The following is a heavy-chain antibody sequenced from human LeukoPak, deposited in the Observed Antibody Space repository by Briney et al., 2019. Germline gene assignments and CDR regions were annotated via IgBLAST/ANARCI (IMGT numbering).Heavy chain of an antibody. CDR3: ARDVEYSNIYFYYYIDV. J-gene: IGHJ6*03. CDR1: GGSISSSSYY. V-gene: IGHV4-39*07. Sequence: SETLSLTCTVSGGSISSSSYYWGWIRQPPGKGLEWIGSIYYSGSTYYNPSLKSRVTISVDTSKNQFSLKLSSVTAADTAVYYCARDVEYSNIYFYYYIDVWGKGTTVTVSS. D-gene: IGHD6-6*01. CDR2: IYYSGST.